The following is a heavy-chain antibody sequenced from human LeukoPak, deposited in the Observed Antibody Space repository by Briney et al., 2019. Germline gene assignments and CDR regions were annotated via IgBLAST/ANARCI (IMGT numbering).Heavy chain of an antibody. J-gene: IGHJ4*02. D-gene: IGHD2-21*01. CDR1: GFTVSSNY. CDR2: IYSGGNT. V-gene: IGHV3-53*01. Sequence: GGSLRLSCAASGFTVSSNYMSCVRQAPGKGLEWVSLIYSGGNTYYADSVKGRFTISRDNSRNTPYLQMNSLRAEDTAVYYCARGFDGGDWGQGTLVTVSS. CDR3: ARGFDGGD.